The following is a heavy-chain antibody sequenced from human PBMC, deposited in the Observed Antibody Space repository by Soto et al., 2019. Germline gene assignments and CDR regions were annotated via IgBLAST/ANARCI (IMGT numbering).Heavy chain of an antibody. D-gene: IGHD6-13*01. CDR1: GYTFTSYG. V-gene: IGHV1-18*01. J-gene: IGHJ3*02. Sequence: ASVKVSCKASGYTFTSYGISWVRQAPGQGLEWMGWISAYNGNTNYAQKLQGRVTMTTDTSTSTAYMELRSLRSDDTAVYYCHSSSWYGSPDDAFDIWGQGTMVTVS. CDR3: HSSSWYGSPDDAFDI. CDR2: ISAYNGNT.